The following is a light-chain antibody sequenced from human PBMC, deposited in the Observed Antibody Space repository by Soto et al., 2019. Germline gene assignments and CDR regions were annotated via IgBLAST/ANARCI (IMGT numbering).Light chain of an antibody. J-gene: IGKJ2*01. Sequence: DVVMTQSPLSLPVTFGQPASISCRSSQGLLHSNGDTFLSWFQQRPGQSPRRLIYQVSNRDSGVPDRFSGSGSGTDFTLTISRVEAEDVGIYYCMQGTHWPYTFGQGTKLEI. V-gene: IGKV2-30*02. CDR1: QGLLHSNGDTF. CDR3: MQGTHWPYT. CDR2: QVS.